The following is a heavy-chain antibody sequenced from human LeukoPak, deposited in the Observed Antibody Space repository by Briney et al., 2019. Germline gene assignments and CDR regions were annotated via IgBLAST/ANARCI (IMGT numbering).Heavy chain of an antibody. CDR2: ISSSGGTT. Sequence: RSGGSLRLSCAASGFTFSNFAMTWVRQAPGKGLEWVSGISSSGGTTDYADSVKGRFTISRDNSKNTLYLQMNSLRADDTAVYYCAKRAGCTYYYFYYINVWGKGTTVTVSS. J-gene: IGHJ6*03. V-gene: IGHV3-23*01. CDR3: AKRAGCTYYYFYYINV. CDR1: GFTFSNFA. D-gene: IGHD1-14*01.